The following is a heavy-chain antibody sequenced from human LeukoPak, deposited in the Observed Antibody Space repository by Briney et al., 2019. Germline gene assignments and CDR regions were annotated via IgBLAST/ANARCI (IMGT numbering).Heavy chain of an antibody. CDR2: TRAYNGNT. CDR1: GYTFTSYG. V-gene: IGHV1-18*01. CDR3: AREQLLTPPDY. D-gene: IGHD6-19*01. J-gene: IGHJ4*01. Sequence: GASVKVSFKASGYTFTSYGISWLRQAPGQGLEWMGWTRAYNGNTNHAQKLQGRVTMTTDTSTRTAYLELRSLRFDETAVYYCAREQLLTPPDYGGQGTLVTLSA.